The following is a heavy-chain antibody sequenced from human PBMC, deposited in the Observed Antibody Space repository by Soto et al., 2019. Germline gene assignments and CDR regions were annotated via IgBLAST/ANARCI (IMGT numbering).Heavy chain of an antibody. J-gene: IGHJ6*02. D-gene: IGHD3-10*01. V-gene: IGHV3-74*01. Sequence: GGSLRLSCAASGFTFSSYWMHCVRQAPGKGLVWVSRINSDGSSISYADSVKGRFTISRDNAKNTLYLQMNSLRAEDTAVYYCARDPLRDYYGSGSYDYYYYYGMDVWGQGTTVTVSS. CDR2: INSDGSSI. CDR1: GFTFSSYW. CDR3: ARDPLRDYYGSGSYDYYYYYGMDV.